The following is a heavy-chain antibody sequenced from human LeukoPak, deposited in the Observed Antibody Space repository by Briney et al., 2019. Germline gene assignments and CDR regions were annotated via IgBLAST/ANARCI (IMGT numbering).Heavy chain of an antibody. Sequence: SETLSLTCAVYGGSFSGYNWNWIRQPPGKGLEWIGEINHSGSTNYNPSLKSRVTISVDTSKNQFSLKLSSVTAADTAVYYCARRGQQLITNGYSSDWRFDYWGQGTLVTVSS. CDR2: INHSGST. V-gene: IGHV4-34*01. J-gene: IGHJ4*02. CDR1: GGSFSGYN. D-gene: IGHD6-19*01. CDR3: ARRGQQLITNGYSSDWRFDY.